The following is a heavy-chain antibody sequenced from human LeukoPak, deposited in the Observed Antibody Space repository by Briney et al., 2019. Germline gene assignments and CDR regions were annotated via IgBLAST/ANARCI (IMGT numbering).Heavy chain of an antibody. CDR2: IYPGDSDT. Sequence: GESLKISCKGSGYSFSNYWIAWVRQMPGKGLEWMGIIYPGDSDTTYSPSFQGQVTISADKSISTAYLQWSSLKASDTAMYYCARRRWADALDIWGQGTMVTVSS. V-gene: IGHV5-51*01. D-gene: IGHD4-23*01. CDR1: GYSFSNYW. J-gene: IGHJ3*02. CDR3: ARRRWADALDI.